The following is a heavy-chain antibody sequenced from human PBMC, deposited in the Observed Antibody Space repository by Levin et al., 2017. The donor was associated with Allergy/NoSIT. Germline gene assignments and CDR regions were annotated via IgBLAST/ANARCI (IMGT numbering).Heavy chain of an antibody. CDR3: ARGATTGFLEWLSWFDP. D-gene: IGHD3-3*01. Sequence: PGGSLRLSCAASGFTFSSYSMNWVRQAPGKGLEWVSSISSSSSYIYYADSVKGRFTISRDNAKNSLYLQMNSLRAEDTAVYYCARGATTGFLEWLSWFDPWGQGTLVTVSS. V-gene: IGHV3-21*01. CDR2: ISSSSSYI. CDR1: GFTFSSYS. J-gene: IGHJ5*02.